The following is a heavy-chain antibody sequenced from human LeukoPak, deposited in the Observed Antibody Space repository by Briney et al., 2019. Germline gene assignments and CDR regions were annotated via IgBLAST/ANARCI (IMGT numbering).Heavy chain of an antibody. D-gene: IGHD6-6*01. CDR3: ARGADYSRSSHWFDP. CDR2: LFYSGTN. CDR1: GGSISSGDYY. J-gene: IGHJ5*02. V-gene: IGHV4-30-4*01. Sequence: SETLSLTCTVSGGSISSGDYYWCWIRPPPGKGLEGFGYLFYSGTNYSNPSLKSRLSISTNTSKNQFSLKLSSVTAADTAVYYCARGADYSRSSHWFDPWGQGTLVTVSS.